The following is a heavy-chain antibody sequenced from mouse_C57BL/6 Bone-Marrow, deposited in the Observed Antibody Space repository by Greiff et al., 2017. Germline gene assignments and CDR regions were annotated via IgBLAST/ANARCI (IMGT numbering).Heavy chain of an antibody. D-gene: IGHD1-1*01. CDR3: TSYFPDY. CDR1: GFNIKDDY. Sequence: VQLKQSGAELVRPGASVKLSCTASGFNIKDDYMHWVKQRPEQGLEWIGWIDPENGDTEYASKFQGKATITADTSSNTAYLQLSSLTSEDTAVYYCTSYFPDYWGQGTTLTVSS. V-gene: IGHV14-4*01. J-gene: IGHJ2*01. CDR2: IDPENGDT.